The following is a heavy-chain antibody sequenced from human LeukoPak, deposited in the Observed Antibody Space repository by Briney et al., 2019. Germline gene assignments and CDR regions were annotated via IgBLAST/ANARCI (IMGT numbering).Heavy chain of an antibody. J-gene: IGHJ4*02. CDR3: AKDRTQLWPY. Sequence: GGSLRLSCAASGFTLSSYAMSWVRQAPGKGLEWVSGISGSGISTHYADSVKGRFTISRDNSKNTLYLQMNSLRAEDTAVYYCAKDRTQLWPYWGQGTLVTVSS. CDR1: GFTLSSYA. V-gene: IGHV3-23*01. CDR2: ISGSGIST. D-gene: IGHD3-10*01.